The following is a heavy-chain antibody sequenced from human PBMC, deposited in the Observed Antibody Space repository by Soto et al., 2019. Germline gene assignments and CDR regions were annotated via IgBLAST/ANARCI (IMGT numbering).Heavy chain of an antibody. V-gene: IGHV3-43*01. CDR1: GFTFDDYT. CDR2: ISWDGGST. Sequence: GGSLRLSCAASGFTFDDYTMHWVRQAPGKGLEWVSLISWDGGSTYYADSVKGRFTISRDNSKNSLYLQMNSLRTEDTALYYCAKDIGGVSGISSRLPGLFQHWGQGTLVTVSS. J-gene: IGHJ1*01. CDR3: AKDIGGVSGISSRLPGLFQH. D-gene: IGHD3-16*01.